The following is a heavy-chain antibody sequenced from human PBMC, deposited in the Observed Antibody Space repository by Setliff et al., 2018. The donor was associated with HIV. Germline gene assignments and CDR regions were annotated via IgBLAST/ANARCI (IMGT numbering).Heavy chain of an antibody. Sequence: SETLSLTCAVSGYSISSGYYWGWIRQPPGKGLEWIGCIYQSGSTYYNVSLKSRVIISVDTSKNQFSLKLNSVTAADTAIYYCARHRAVAGANYFDFWGQEHWSPSPQ. CDR3: ARHRAVAGANYFDF. CDR2: IYQSGST. CDR1: GYSISSGYY. V-gene: IGHV4-38-2*01. D-gene: IGHD6-19*01. J-gene: IGHJ4*01.